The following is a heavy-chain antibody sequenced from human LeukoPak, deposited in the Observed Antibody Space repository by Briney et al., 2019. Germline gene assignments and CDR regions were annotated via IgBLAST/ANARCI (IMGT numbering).Heavy chain of an antibody. J-gene: IGHJ4*02. CDR3: ARGYYDLLTGPDY. V-gene: IGHV3-48*01. Sequence: GGSLRLSCAASGFTFSSYSMNWVRQAPRKGLEWVSYISSSSSTIYYADSVKGRFTISRDNAKNSLYLQMNSLRAEDTAVYYCARGYYDLLTGPDYWGQGTLVTVSS. CDR2: ISSSSSTI. CDR1: GFTFSSYS. D-gene: IGHD3-9*01.